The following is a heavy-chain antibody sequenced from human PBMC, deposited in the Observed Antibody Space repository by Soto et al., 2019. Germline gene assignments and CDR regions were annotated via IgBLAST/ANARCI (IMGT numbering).Heavy chain of an antibody. D-gene: IGHD3-22*01. CDR1: GFTFSSDA. CDR2: ISGSGGST. Sequence: EVQLLESGGGFVQPWWSLRLSCAASGFTFSSDAMSWVRQSPVKWLEWVSAISGSGGSTYYSDSVKGRFTISRDNSKNTLYLQMNSLRADDTAVYYCAKDGDDSSGHWVGYFDYWGQGTLVTVSS. CDR3: AKDGDDSSGHWVGYFDY. V-gene: IGHV3-23*01. J-gene: IGHJ4*02.